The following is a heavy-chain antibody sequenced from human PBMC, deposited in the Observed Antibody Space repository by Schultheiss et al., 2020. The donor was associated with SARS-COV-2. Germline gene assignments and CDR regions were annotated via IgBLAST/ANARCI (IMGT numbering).Heavy chain of an antibody. J-gene: IGHJ6*02. CDR3: ARDWGYGSGYWYYYYGMDV. V-gene: IGHV3-74*01. CDR1: GFTFSSYW. D-gene: IGHD3-10*01. Sequence: GGSLRLSCAASGFTFSSYWMHWVRQAPGKGLVWVSRINSDGSSTSYADSVKGRFTISRDNAKNSLYLQMNSLRAEDTAVYYCARDWGYGSGYWYYYYGMDVWGQGTTVTVSS. CDR2: INSDGSST.